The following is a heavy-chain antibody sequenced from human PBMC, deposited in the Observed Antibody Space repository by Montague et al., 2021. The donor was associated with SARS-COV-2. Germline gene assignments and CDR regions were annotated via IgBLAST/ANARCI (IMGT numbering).Heavy chain of an antibody. V-gene: IGHV4-61*01. CDR3: VKGSGDT. J-gene: IGHJ5*02. CDR1: GDSVISDSYY. CDR2: IYYSGST. Sequence: SETLSLTCTVTGDSVISDSYYWSWIRQPPGKGLEWIGYIYYSGSTCYNPSLHSRVTITIDTSKNQFSLNLMSVTPADTAVYYCVKGSGDTWGQGTLVTVSS. D-gene: IGHD2-15*01.